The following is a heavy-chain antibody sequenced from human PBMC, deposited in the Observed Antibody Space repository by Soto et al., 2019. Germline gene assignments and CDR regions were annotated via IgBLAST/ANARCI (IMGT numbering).Heavy chain of an antibody. CDR2: IIPIFGTA. J-gene: IGHJ4*02. D-gene: IGHD1-26*01. Sequence: ASVKVSCKASGGTFSSYAISWVRQAPGQGLEWMGGIIPIFGTANYAQKFQGRVTITADESTSTAYMELSSLRSEDTAVYYCARVGYSNYYFDYWGQGTLVTVSS. V-gene: IGHV1-69*13. CDR1: GGTFSSYA. CDR3: ARVGYSNYYFDY.